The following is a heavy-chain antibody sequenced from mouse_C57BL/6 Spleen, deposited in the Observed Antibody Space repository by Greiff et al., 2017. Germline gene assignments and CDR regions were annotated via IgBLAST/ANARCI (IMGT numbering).Heavy chain of an antibody. CDR1: GYSITSGYY. Sequence: EVKLVESGPGLVKPSQSLSLTCSVTGYSITSGYYWNWIRQFPGNKLEWMGYISYDGSNNYNPSLKNRISITRDTSKNQFFLKLNSVTTEDTATYYCARYGNYRDYYWGQGTTLTVSS. CDR3: ARYGNYRDYY. V-gene: IGHV3-6*01. D-gene: IGHD2-10*02. J-gene: IGHJ2*01. CDR2: ISYDGSN.